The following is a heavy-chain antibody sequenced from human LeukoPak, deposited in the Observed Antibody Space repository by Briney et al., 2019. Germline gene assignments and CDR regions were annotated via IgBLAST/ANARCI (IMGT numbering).Heavy chain of an antibody. CDR3: ARVPGITGTAVAFDI. J-gene: IGHJ3*02. Sequence: PSETLSLTCTVSGGALSSGGYYWTWIRQPPGKGLEWIGNIYHSGTPYYNPSLKSRVTLSVDRSKNQFSLKLSSVTAADTAVYYCARVPGITGTAVAFDIWGQGTMVTVSS. V-gene: IGHV4-30-2*01. D-gene: IGHD1-7*01. CDR2: IYHSGTP. CDR1: GGALSSGGYY.